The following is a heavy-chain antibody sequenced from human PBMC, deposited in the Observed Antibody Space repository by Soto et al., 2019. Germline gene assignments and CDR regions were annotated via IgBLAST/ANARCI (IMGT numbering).Heavy chain of an antibody. CDR3: ARGLRAITMVRGARYNWFDP. CDR2: IYYSGGS. CDR1: GGSISSGGYY. D-gene: IGHD3-10*01. Sequence: SETLSVTCSVSGGSISSGGYYWSWIRQSPGKGLEWIGYIYYSGGSNYNPSLKSRVSISVDTSKNQFSLKLSSVTAADTAVYYCARGLRAITMVRGARYNWFDPWGQGTLVTVSS. V-gene: IGHV4-61*08. J-gene: IGHJ5*02.